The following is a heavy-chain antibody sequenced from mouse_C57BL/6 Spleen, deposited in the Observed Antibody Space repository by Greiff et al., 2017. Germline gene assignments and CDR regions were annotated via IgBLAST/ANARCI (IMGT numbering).Heavy chain of an antibody. J-gene: IGHJ2*01. CDR2: IYPGSGNT. V-gene: IGHV1-76*01. D-gene: IGHD2-2*01. CDR3: ARNYGYDKGYFDY. CDR1: GYTFTDYY. Sequence: QVQLQQSGAELVRPGASVKLSCKASGYTFTDYYINWVKQRPGQGLEWIARIYPGSGNTYYNEKFKGKATLTAEKSSSTAYMQLSSLTSEDSAVYFCARNYGYDKGYFDYWGQGTTLTVSS.